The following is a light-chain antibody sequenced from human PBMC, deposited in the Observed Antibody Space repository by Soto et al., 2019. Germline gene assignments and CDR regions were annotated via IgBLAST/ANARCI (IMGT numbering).Light chain of an antibody. CDR1: QSISSW. Sequence: DIQMTQSPSTLSAFVGDRVTITCRASQSISSWLAWYQQKPGEAPKLLINKASTLESGVPSRFSGSGSGTEFTLTISSLQPDDFATYCCQQYNTYSTFGQGTKVEI. CDR2: KAS. V-gene: IGKV1-5*03. J-gene: IGKJ1*01. CDR3: QQYNTYST.